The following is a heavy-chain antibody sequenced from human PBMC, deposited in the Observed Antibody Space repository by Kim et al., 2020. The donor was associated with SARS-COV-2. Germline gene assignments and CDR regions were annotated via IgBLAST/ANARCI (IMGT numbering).Heavy chain of an antibody. V-gene: IGHV5-51*01. Sequence: GESLKISCKVSGYNFNNYWIAWVRQMPGKGLEWMGIIYPGDSDTRYSPSFQGQVTISADKSISTAYLQRSSLKASDTAMYYCARRLTLRGTHYFDYWAQGTLVAVSS. CDR1: GYNFNNYW. D-gene: IGHD1-1*01. CDR3: ARRLTLRGTHYFDY. J-gene: IGHJ4*02. CDR2: IYPGDSDT.